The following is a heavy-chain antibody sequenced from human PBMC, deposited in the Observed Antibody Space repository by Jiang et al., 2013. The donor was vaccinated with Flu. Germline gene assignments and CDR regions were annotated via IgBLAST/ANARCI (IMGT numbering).Heavy chain of an antibody. CDR2: ISGTGSST. CDR1: GFTFSNYA. CDR3: AKNSGFGPYYFDS. D-gene: IGHD3-10*01. Sequence: VQLLESGGGLVQPGGSLSLSCAGSGFTFSNYAMSWVRQAPGKGLEWVSDISGTGSSTYYADSVKGRFTISRDNSKNTLYLQMNSLRAGDTAVYYCAKNSGFGPYYFDSWGQGALVTVSS. V-gene: IGHV3-23*01. J-gene: IGHJ4*02.